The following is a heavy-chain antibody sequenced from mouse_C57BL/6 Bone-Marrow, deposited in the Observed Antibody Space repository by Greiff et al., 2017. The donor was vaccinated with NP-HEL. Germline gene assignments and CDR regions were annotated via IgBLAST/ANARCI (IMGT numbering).Heavy chain of an antibody. CDR2: IYPRSGNT. J-gene: IGHJ3*01. CDR1: GYTFTSYG. CDR3: ARSTIVRRAWFAY. Sequence: VQLQQSGAELARPGASVKLSCKASGYTFTSYGISWVKQRTGQGLEWIGEIYPRSGNTYYNEKFKGKATLTADKSSSTAYMELRSLTSEDSAVYFCARSTIVRRAWFAYWGQGTLVTVSA. D-gene: IGHD2-5*01. V-gene: IGHV1-81*01.